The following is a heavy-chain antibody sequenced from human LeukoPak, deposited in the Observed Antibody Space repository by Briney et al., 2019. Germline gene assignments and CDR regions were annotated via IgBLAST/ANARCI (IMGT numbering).Heavy chain of an antibody. J-gene: IGHJ4*02. D-gene: IGHD5-12*01. Sequence: SETLSLTCTVSGGSISSGGYYWSWIRQPPGKGLEWIGYIYHSGSTYYNPSLKSRVTISVDRSKNQFSLKLSSVTAADTAVYYCASDIVAAIWGYWGQGTLVTVSS. CDR3: ASDIVAAIWGY. V-gene: IGHV4-30-2*01. CDR2: IYHSGST. CDR1: GGSISSGGYY.